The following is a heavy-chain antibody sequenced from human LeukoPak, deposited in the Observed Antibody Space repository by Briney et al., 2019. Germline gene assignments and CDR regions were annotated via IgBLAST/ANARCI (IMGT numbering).Heavy chain of an antibody. Sequence: SETLSLTCTVSGGSISSSSYYWGWIRQPPGTGLGWIGSIYYSGSTYYNPSLKSRVTISVDTSKNQFSLKLSSVTAADTAVYYCARAAGWERVYYYYYYGMDVWGQGTTVTVSS. D-gene: IGHD1-26*01. CDR2: IYYSGST. CDR1: GGSISSSSYY. V-gene: IGHV4-39*01. J-gene: IGHJ6*02. CDR3: ARAAGWERVYYYYYYGMDV.